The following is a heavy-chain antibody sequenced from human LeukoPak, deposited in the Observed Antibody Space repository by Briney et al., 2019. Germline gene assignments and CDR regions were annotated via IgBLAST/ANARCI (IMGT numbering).Heavy chain of an antibody. CDR3: ARDSVVGVIGGWLDAFDI. CDR1: GYTFTGYY. V-gene: IGHV1-18*04. CDR2: ISAYNGNT. J-gene: IGHJ3*02. Sequence: ASVKVSCKASGYTFTGYYMHWVRQAPGQGLEWMGWISAYNGNTNYAQKLQGRVTMTTDTSTSTAYMELRSLRSDDTAVYYCARDSVVGVIGGWLDAFDIWGQGTMVTVSS. D-gene: IGHD3-22*01.